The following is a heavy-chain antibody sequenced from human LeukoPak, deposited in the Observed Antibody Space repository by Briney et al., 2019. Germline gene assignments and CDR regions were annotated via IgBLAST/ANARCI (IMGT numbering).Heavy chain of an antibody. CDR3: ARKSMFRGP. CDR1: GFIFSRYV. Sequence: PGGSLRLPCAASGFIFSRYVMTWVRQAPGKGLEWVSAISGSGGSTYYADSVKGRFTISRDNAKNSLYLQMNSLRAEDTAVYYCARKSMFRGPWGQGTLVTVSS. J-gene: IGHJ5*02. V-gene: IGHV3-23*01. D-gene: IGHD3-3*02. CDR2: ISGSGGST.